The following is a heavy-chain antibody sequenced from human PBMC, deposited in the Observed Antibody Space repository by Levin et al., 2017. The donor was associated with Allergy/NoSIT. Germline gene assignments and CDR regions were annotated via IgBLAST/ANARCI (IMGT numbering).Heavy chain of an antibody. Sequence: PGGSLRLSCAASGFSFRTYGVHWVRQAPGKGLEWVAVLSFDGKSQFYIDSVKGRFSISRDNSKNMTYLQMNSLRPEDAAVYYCAKDGFDIWGQGTLVTVSS. D-gene: IGHD2-2*03. J-gene: IGHJ3*02. CDR2: LSFDGKSQ. CDR1: GFSFRTYG. V-gene: IGHV3-30*18. CDR3: AKDGFDI.